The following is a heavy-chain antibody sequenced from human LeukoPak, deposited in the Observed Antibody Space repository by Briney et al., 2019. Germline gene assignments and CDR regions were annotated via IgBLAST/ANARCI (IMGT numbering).Heavy chain of an antibody. V-gene: IGHV4-59*12. CDR3: ARVGGYDEGRGFDY. D-gene: IGHD5-12*01. J-gene: IGHJ4*02. CDR2: IYYSGST. CDR1: GGSISSYY. Sequence: SETLSLTCTVSGGSISSYYWSWIRQPPGKGLEWIGYIYYSGSTNYNPSLKSRVTISVDTSKNQFSLKLSSVTAADTAVYYCARVGGYDEGRGFDYWGQGTLVTVPS.